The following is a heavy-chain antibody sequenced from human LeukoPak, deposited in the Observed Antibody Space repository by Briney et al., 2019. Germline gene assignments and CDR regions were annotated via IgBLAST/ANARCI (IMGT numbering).Heavy chain of an antibody. CDR3: AREMTQYSSSWYYFDY. CDR1: GFTVSSNY. Sequence: GGSLRLSCAASGFTVSSNYMSWVRQAPGKGLEWVSVIYSGGSTYYADSVKGRFTISRDNSKNTLYLQMNSLRAEDTAVYYCAREMTQYSSSWYYFDYWGQGTLVTVSS. D-gene: IGHD6-13*01. J-gene: IGHJ4*02. CDR2: IYSGGST. V-gene: IGHV3-66*02.